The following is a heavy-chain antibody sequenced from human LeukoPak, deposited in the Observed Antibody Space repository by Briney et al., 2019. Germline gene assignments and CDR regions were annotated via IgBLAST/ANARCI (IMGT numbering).Heavy chain of an antibody. D-gene: IGHD3-3*02. J-gene: IGHJ5*02. CDR3: ARGPYLRGHFWFDP. CDR2: INESGST. Sequence: SETLSLTCVVYGGSLSGYDWSWIRQPPGKGLEWIGEINESGSTTYKSSLKSRVTISIDTSRSQFSLKLNSVTAADTAVYYCARGPYLRGHFWFDPWGRGTLVTVSS. V-gene: IGHV4-34*01. CDR1: GGSLSGYD.